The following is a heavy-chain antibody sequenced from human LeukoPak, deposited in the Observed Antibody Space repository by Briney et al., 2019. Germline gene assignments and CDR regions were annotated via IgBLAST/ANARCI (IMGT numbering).Heavy chain of an antibody. V-gene: IGHV1-69*13. Sequence: SVKVSCKASGYTFTSYGISWVRQAPGQGLEWMGGIIPIFGTANYAQKSQGRVTITADESTSTAYMELSSLRSEDTAVYYCARGLRYFDWLLSFDYWGQGTLVTVSS. CDR2: IIPIFGTA. D-gene: IGHD3-9*01. CDR3: ARGLRYFDWLLSFDY. CDR1: GYTFTSYG. J-gene: IGHJ4*02.